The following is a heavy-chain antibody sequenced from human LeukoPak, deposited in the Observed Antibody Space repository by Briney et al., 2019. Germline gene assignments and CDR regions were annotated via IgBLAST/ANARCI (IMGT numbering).Heavy chain of an antibody. Sequence: GGSLRLSCAASGFTFSSYAMSWVRQAPGKGLEWVSAISGSGGSTYYADSVKGRFSISRDNSKNTLDLQMNSLGAEDTAIYYCAKEPSCSGGSCYYFDYWGQGTLVTVSS. D-gene: IGHD2-15*01. CDR3: AKEPSCSGGSCYYFDY. CDR2: ISGSGGST. V-gene: IGHV3-23*01. CDR1: GFTFSSYA. J-gene: IGHJ4*02.